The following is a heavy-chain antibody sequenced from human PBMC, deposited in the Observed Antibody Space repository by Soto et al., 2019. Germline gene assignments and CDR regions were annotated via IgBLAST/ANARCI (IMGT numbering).Heavy chain of an antibody. CDR2: ILPIFGRT. Sequence: QVQLVQSGAEVKKPRSSVKVTCKASGAIFSSNAISWVRQAPGQGLEWMGGILPIFGRTNYAQKFQGRVTITADESTRTADMELSSLKSEDTAVYYCATGGRGYSYAPRFYFEYWGQGTLVTVSS. CDR3: ATGGRGYSYAPRFYFEY. J-gene: IGHJ4*02. D-gene: IGHD5-18*01. V-gene: IGHV1-69*01. CDR1: GAIFSSNA.